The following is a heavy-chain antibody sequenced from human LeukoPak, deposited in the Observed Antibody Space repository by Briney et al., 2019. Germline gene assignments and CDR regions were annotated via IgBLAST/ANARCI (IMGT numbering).Heavy chain of an antibody. J-gene: IGHJ4*02. V-gene: IGHV3-66*02. CDR1: GFTVSSNY. CDR3: ARAGQLLLDY. Sequence: GGSLRLSCAASGFTVSSNYMSWVRQASGKGLEWVSVIYSGGSTYYADSVKGRFTISRDNSKNTLYLQMNSLRVEDTAVYYCARAGQLLLDYWGQGTLVTVSS. D-gene: IGHD6-6*01. CDR2: IYSGGST.